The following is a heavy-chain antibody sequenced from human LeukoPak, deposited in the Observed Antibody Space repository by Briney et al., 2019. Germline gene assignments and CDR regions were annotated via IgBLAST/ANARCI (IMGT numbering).Heavy chain of an antibody. CDR2: ISTGSNTI. CDR3: ARSIVGASYLFDY. CDR1: GYTFSSYG. V-gene: IGHV3-48*04. D-gene: IGHD1-26*01. J-gene: IGHJ4*02. Sequence: GGSLRLSCAASGYTFSSYGMNWVRQAPGKGLEWVSYISTGSNTIYYADSVKGRFTISRDNAKKSLYLQMNSLRAEDTAVYYCARSIVGASYLFDYWGQGTLVTVSS.